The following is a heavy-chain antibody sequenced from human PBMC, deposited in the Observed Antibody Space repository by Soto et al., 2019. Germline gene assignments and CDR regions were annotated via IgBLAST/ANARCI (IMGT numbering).Heavy chain of an antibody. CDR2: IYYSGST. D-gene: IGHD5-18*01. CDR1: GGSISSSSYY. Sequence: SETLSLTCPVSGGSISSSSYYLGWIRQSPGKGLEWIGSIYYSGSTYYNPSLKSRVTISVDTSKNQFSLKLSSVTAADTAVYYCARRRYYYFDYWGQGTLVTVYS. V-gene: IGHV4-39*01. CDR3: ARRRYYYFDY. J-gene: IGHJ4*02.